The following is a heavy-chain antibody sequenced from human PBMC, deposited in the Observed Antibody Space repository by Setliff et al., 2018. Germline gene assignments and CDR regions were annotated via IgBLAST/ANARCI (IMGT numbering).Heavy chain of an antibody. D-gene: IGHD3-22*01. CDR1: GYSFTSYD. CDR3: VRDGLTMIVFDAFDV. Sequence: GASVKVSCKASGYSFTSYDINWVRLAAGQGLEWMGWVSPIDDGKPGYAQKFQGRVTITWVTSISTAYTELSSLRSEDTAVYYCVRDGLTMIVFDAFDVWGQGTMVTVSS. CDR2: VSPIDDGKP. V-gene: IGHV1-8*01. J-gene: IGHJ3*01.